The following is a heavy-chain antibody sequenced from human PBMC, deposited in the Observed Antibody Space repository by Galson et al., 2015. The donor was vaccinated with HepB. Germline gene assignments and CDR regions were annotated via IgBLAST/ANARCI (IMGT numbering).Heavy chain of an antibody. CDR2: ISSSSSYI. CDR1: GFTFSSYS. V-gene: IGHV3-21*01. J-gene: IGHJ3*02. Sequence: SLRLSCAASGFTFSSYSMNWVRQAPGKGLEWVSSISSSSSYIYYADSVKGRFTISRDNAKNSLYLQMNSLRAEDTAVYYCARDPDYYDSSGYYTDAFDIWGQGTMVTVSS. D-gene: IGHD3-22*01. CDR3: ARDPDYYDSSGYYTDAFDI.